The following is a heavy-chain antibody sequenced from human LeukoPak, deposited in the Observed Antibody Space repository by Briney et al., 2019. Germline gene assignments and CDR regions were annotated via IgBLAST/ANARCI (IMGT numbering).Heavy chain of an antibody. D-gene: IGHD6-19*01. J-gene: IGHJ4*02. Sequence: GASVKVSCTASGGTFSSYAISWVRQAPGQGLEWMGGIIPIFGTANYAQKFQGRVTITADESTSTAYMELSSLRSEDTAVYYCASAKGIAVAEVGYFDYWGQGTLVTVSS. CDR1: GGTFSSYA. V-gene: IGHV1-69*13. CDR3: ASAKGIAVAEVGYFDY. CDR2: IIPIFGTA.